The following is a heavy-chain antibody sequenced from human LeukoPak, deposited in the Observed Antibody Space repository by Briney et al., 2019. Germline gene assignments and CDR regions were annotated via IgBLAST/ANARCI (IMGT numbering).Heavy chain of an antibody. Sequence: PGGSLRLSCAASGFTFSSYEMNWVRQAPGKGLVWVSYISSGGSTIYYADSVKGRFTISRDNAKNSLSLQMNSLKVEDTAVYYCARDHNGPYTFDYWGQGTLVTVSS. CDR2: ISSGGSTI. V-gene: IGHV3-48*03. D-gene: IGHD2-2*02. CDR1: GFTFSSYE. J-gene: IGHJ4*02. CDR3: ARDHNGPYTFDY.